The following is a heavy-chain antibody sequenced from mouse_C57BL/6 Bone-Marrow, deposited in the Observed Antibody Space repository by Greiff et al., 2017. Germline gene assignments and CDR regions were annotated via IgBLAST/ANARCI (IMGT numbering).Heavy chain of an antibody. Sequence: QVQLQQPGAELVRPGTSVKLSCKASGYTFTSYWMHWVKQRPGQGLEWIGVIDPSDSYTNYNQKFKGKATLTVDTSSSTAYMQLSSLTSEDSAVYYCAREVTAYYFDYWGQGTTLTVSS. CDR2: IDPSDSYT. CDR3: AREVTAYYFDY. J-gene: IGHJ2*01. V-gene: IGHV1-59*01. D-gene: IGHD2-2*01. CDR1: GYTFTSYW.